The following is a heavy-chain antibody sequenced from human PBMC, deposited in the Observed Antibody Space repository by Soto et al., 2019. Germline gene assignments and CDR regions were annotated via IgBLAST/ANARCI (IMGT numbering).Heavy chain of an antibody. CDR1: GFTFSSYA. V-gene: IGHV3-23*01. J-gene: IGHJ4*02. D-gene: IGHD1-26*01. CDR2: ISGSGDST. Sequence: EVQLLESGGGLVQPGGSLRLSCAASGFTFSSYAMRWVRQAPVKGLEWVSAISGSGDSTYYADSVKGRFTISRDNSKNTLYLQMNSMRDEDTAVYYCARRGSGSYCDYWGQGTLVTVSS. CDR3: ARRGSGSYCDY.